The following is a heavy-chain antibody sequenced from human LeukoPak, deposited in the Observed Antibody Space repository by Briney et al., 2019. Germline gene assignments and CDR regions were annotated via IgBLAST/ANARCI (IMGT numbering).Heavy chain of an antibody. J-gene: IGHJ4*02. D-gene: IGHD3-22*01. CDR3: ASLGIVY. V-gene: IGHV1-46*01. CDR1: GGTFSSYA. CDR2: INPSGGST. Sequence: GASVKVSCKASGGTFSSYAISWVRQAPGQGLEWMGIINPSGGSTSYAQKFQGRVTMTRDTSTSTVYMELSSLRSEDTAVYYCASLGIVYWGQGTLVTVSS.